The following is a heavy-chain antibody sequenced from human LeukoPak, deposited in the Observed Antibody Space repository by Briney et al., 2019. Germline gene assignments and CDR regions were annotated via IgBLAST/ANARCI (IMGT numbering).Heavy chain of an antibody. CDR2: INHSGST. J-gene: IGHJ4*02. Sequence: SETLSLTCAVYGGSFSGHYWSWIRQPPGKGLEWIGEINHSGSTNYNPSLKSRVTLLVDTSKNQFSLKLTSVTAADTAVYYCARARGEVAIDYWGQGTMVTVSS. V-gene: IGHV4-34*01. CDR3: ARARGEVAIDY. CDR1: GGSFSGHY. D-gene: IGHD5-12*01.